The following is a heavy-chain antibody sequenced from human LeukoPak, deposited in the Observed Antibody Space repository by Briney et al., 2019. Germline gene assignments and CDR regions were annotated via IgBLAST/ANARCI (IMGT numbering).Heavy chain of an antibody. CDR1: GGTFSSYA. CDR3: GRERYYYDSSGYPRYYYYGMDV. CDR2: IIPILSLA. Sequence: SVKVSCKPSGGTFSSYAISWVRQAPGQALAWMGRIIPILSLANYAQKFQGRVTITADKSTSTAYMELSSLRSEDAAVYYCGRERYYYDSSGYPRYYYYGMDVWGQGTTVTVSS. V-gene: IGHV1-69*04. D-gene: IGHD3-22*01. J-gene: IGHJ6*02.